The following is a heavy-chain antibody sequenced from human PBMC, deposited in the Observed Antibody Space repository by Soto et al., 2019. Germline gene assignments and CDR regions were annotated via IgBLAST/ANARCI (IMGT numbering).Heavy chain of an antibody. Sequence: GGSLSLSCAASGFTFNNYAMTWVRQAPGKGLEWVSVISGSGGSTHYADSVQGRFSISRDNSKNTVYLQMNSLGVEDTALYFCARQRTSVVTQAYFDVWGPGSLVTVSS. J-gene: IGHJ4*02. V-gene: IGHV3-23*01. CDR1: GFTFNNYA. CDR2: ISGSGGST. D-gene: IGHD2-21*02. CDR3: ARQRTSVVTQAYFDV.